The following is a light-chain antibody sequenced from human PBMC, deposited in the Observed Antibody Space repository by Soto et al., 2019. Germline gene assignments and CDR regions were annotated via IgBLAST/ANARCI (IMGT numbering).Light chain of an antibody. Sequence: EIVLTQSPGTLSLSPGESATLSCRASLSVTNYLAWYQQKPGQAPRRLIYGASTRATGIPDRFSGSGSGTDFTLTINRLEPEDFAVYFCQQYGSSPITFGGGTKVEI. CDR1: LSVTNY. CDR3: QQYGSSPIT. J-gene: IGKJ4*01. CDR2: GAS. V-gene: IGKV3-20*01.